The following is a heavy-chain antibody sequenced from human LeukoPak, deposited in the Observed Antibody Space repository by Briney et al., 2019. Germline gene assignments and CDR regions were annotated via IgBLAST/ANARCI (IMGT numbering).Heavy chain of an antibody. CDR2: KYARGSS. D-gene: IGHD2-15*01. Sequence: SETLSLTRTVSGGSISHYYRSWIRQPAGKGLEWIGRKYARGSSNYNPPVQSRVTMSVDTSRNQCSLKLRSVTAADTAVYYCARGRYCSADICTGGDSFDIWGQGTMVSVSP. CDR3: ARGRYCSADICTGGDSFDI. CDR1: GGSISHYY. J-gene: IGHJ3*02. V-gene: IGHV4-4*07.